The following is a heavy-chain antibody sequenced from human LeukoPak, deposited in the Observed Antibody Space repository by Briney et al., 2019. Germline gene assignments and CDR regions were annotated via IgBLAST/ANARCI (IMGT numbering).Heavy chain of an antibody. J-gene: IGHJ4*02. D-gene: IGHD3-22*01. Sequence: PSETLCLTCTVSGDSISSYYWSWIRQPPGKGLEWIGYIYYSGSTNYNPSLKSRVTISVDTSKNQFSLKLGSVTAADTAVYYCARSYYDSSGYYPDYFDYWGQGTLVTVSS. CDR2: IYYSGST. CDR1: GDSISSYY. CDR3: ARSYYDSSGYYPDYFDY. V-gene: IGHV4-59*01.